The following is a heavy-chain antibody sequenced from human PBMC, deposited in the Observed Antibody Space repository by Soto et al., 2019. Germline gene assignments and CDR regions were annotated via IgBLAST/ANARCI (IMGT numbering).Heavy chain of an antibody. V-gene: IGHV3-33*01. CDR1: GFTFSSYG. D-gene: IGHD3-10*01. Sequence: GGSLRLSCASSGFTFSSYGMHWVRQAPGKGLEWVAVIWYDGSSKYYADSVKGRFTISRDNSKNTLYLQMNSLRAEDTAVYYCARDRSWFGELSESVYWGQGTLVTVSS. J-gene: IGHJ4*02. CDR2: IWYDGSSK. CDR3: ARDRSWFGELSESVY.